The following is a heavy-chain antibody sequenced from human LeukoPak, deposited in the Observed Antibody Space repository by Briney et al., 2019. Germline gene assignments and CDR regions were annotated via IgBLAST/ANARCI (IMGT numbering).Heavy chain of an antibody. CDR1: GYTLTELS. D-gene: IGHD2-15*01. J-gene: IGHJ6*02. CDR2: FDPEDGET. CDR3: ATGSGYCSGGSRYTPDRYYYYYGMDV. V-gene: IGHV1-24*01. Sequence: ASVKVSCKVSGYTLTELSMHWVRQAPGKGLEWMGGFDPEDGETIYAQKFQGRVTMTEDTSTDTAYMELSSLRSKDTAVYYCATGSGYCSGGSRYTPDRYYYYYGMDVWGQGTTVTVSS.